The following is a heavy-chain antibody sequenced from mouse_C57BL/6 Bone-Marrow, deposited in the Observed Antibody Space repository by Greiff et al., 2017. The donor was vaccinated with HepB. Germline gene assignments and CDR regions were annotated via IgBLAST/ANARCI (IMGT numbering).Heavy chain of an antibody. CDR1: GYTFTSYW. J-gene: IGHJ1*03. Sequence: VKLQQPGAELVMPGASVKLSCKASGYTFTSYWMHWVKQRPGQGLEWIGEIDPSDSYTNYNQKFKGKSTLTVDKSSSTAYMQLSSLTSEDSAVYYCARRARYFWYFDVWGTGTTVTVSS. D-gene: IGHD2-12*01. CDR3: ARRARYFWYFDV. CDR2: IDPSDSYT. V-gene: IGHV1-69*01.